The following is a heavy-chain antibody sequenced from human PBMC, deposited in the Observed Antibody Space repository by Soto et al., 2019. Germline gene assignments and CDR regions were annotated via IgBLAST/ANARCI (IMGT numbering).Heavy chain of an antibody. CDR3: ARVHCSGGSCYGGYFYFDY. J-gene: IGHJ4*02. V-gene: IGHV1-69*13. CDR2: IIPIFGTA. D-gene: IGHD2-15*01. CDR1: GGTFSSYA. Sequence: SVKVSCKASGGTFSSYAISWVRQAPGQGLEWMGGIIPIFGTANYAQKFQGRVTITADESTSTAYMELSSLRSEDTAVYYCARVHCSGGSCYGGYFYFDYWGQGTLVTVSS.